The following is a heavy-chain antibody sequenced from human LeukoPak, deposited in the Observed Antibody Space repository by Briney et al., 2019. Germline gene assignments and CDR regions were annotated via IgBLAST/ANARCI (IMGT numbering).Heavy chain of an antibody. V-gene: IGHV5-51*01. CDR3: ARRVGSSSWFFDY. CDR1: GYSFTSYW. D-gene: IGHD6-13*01. CDR2: NYPGDSDT. J-gene: IGHJ4*02. Sequence: GESLKISCQGSGYSFTSYWIAWGRQTPGKGLEWMGINYPGDSDTRYSPAFQGQVTIAADKSISTAYLQWSSLKASDTAMSYCARRVGSSSWFFDYWGQGTLVTVSS.